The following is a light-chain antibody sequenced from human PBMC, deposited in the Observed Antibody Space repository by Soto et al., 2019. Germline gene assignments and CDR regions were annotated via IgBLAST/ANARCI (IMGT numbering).Light chain of an antibody. CDR2: THN. V-gene: IGLV1-44*01. CDR3: AAWDDSLNGHV. CDR1: SSNIGGNT. J-gene: IGLJ1*01. Sequence: QPVLTQPPSASGTPGPRVTISCSGSSSNIGGNTVSWYQQFPGTAPKLLIYTHNQRPSGVPDRFSGAKSDTSASLAISALQSEDEAHYYCAAWDDSLNGHVFGTGTKLTVL.